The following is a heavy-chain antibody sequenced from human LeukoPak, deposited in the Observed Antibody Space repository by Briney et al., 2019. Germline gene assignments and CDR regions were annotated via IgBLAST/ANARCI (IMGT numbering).Heavy chain of an antibody. V-gene: IGHV1-46*01. J-gene: IGHJ4*02. D-gene: IGHD2-15*01. CDR2: INPSDGST. CDR3: ARSQKDCSSSSCYLFDY. CDR1: GYTFTSYY. Sequence: GASVKVSCKASGYTFTSYYMHWVRQAPGQGLEWMGIINPSDGSTSYAQRFQGRVTMTRDMSTRTVYMELRSLRSEDTALYYCARSQKDCSSSSCYLFDYWGQGTLVTVSS.